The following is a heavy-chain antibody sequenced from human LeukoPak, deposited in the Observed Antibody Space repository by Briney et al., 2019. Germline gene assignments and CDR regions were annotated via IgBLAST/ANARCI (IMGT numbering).Heavy chain of an antibody. CDR3: ARRYCSGGSCYPDY. Sequence: SETLSLTCTVSGGSISSYYWSWIRQPPGKGLEWIGYIYYSGSTNYNPSLESRVTISVDTSKNQFSLKLSSVTAADTAVYYCARRYCSGGSCYPDYWGQGTLVTVSS. D-gene: IGHD2-15*01. CDR1: GGSISSYY. CDR2: IYYSGST. V-gene: IGHV4-59*01. J-gene: IGHJ4*02.